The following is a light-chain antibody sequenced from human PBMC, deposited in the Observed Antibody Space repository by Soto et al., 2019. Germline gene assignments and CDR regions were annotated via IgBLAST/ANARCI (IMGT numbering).Light chain of an antibody. CDR3: QHRSNWPPIT. J-gene: IGKJ5*01. V-gene: IGKV3-11*01. Sequence: EIVLTQSPATLSLSPGETAALSCRASQSVSMYLAWYQQRPGQAPRLLIYDTSNRATGIPARFSARGFGTDFTLIISNLEPEDSAGYYCQHRSNWPPITFGQGTRLEIK. CDR2: DTS. CDR1: QSVSMY.